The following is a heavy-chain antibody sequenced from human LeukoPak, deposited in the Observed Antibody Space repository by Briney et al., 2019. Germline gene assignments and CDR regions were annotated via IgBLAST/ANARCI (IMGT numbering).Heavy chain of an antibody. V-gene: IGHV3-21*01. D-gene: IGHD3-22*01. J-gene: IGHJ3*02. CDR3: ARDGSYDSSGYSPTDAFDI. CDR2: ISSSSSYI. Sequence: GGSLRLSCAASGFTFSSYSMNWVRQAPGKGLEWVSSISSSSSYIYYADSVKGRFTISRDNSKNTLYLQMNSLRAEDTAVYYCARDGSYDSSGYSPTDAFDIWGQGTMVTVSS. CDR1: GFTFSSYS.